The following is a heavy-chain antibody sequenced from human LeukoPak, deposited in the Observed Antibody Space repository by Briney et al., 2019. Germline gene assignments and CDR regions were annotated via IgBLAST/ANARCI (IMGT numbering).Heavy chain of an antibody. CDR2: MYYSGRL. D-gene: IGHD1-26*01. CDR1: GASVSSHP. CDR3: ARENSGTDTFDI. V-gene: IGHV4-4*07. J-gene: IGHJ3*02. Sequence: PSETLSLTRTVSGASVSSHPWTWIRQPAGKRMEWIGVMYYSGRLNYNPSLKSRVTMSVDTSKNQFSLNLTSVTAADTALYYCARENSGTDTFDIWGRGTKVTVSS.